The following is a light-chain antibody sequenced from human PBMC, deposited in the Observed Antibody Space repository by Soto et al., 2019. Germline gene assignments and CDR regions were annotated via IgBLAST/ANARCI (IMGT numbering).Light chain of an antibody. CDR3: GTWDSSLSAWV. CDR1: SSNIGNNY. V-gene: IGLV1-51*01. CDR2: DNN. Sequence: QAVVTQPPSVSAAPGQKVTISCSGSSSNIGNNYVSWYQQLPGTAPKLLIYDNNKRPSGIPDRFSGSKSGTSATLGITGRQTGDEADYYCGTWDSSLSAWVFGGGTKLTVL. J-gene: IGLJ3*02.